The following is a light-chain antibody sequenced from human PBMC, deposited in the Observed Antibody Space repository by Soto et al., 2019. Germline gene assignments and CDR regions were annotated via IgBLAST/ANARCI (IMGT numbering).Light chain of an antibody. Sequence: DIQMTQSPSTLSASVGDRVTITCRTSQSISSWLAWYQQKPGKAPKLLIYDASSLESGVPSRFSGSGSGTEFTLTISSLQPDDFATYYRQQYNSYCTFGQGTKVEIK. J-gene: IGKJ1*01. V-gene: IGKV1-5*01. CDR3: QQYNSYCT. CDR1: QSISSW. CDR2: DAS.